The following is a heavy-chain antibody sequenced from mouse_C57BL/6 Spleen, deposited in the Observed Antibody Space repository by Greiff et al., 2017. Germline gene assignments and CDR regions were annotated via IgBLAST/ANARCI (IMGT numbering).Heavy chain of an antibody. D-gene: IGHD2-1*01. CDR3: ARSGVGNYGYFDV. CDR1: EYEFPSHD. CDR2: INSDGGST. J-gene: IGHJ1*03. Sequence: EVKLMESGGGLVQPGESLKLSCESNEYEFPSHDMSWVRKTPEKRLELVAAINSDGGSTYYPDTMERRFIISRDNTKKTLYLQMSSLRSEDTALYYCARSGVGNYGYFDVWGTGTTVTVSS. V-gene: IGHV5-2*01.